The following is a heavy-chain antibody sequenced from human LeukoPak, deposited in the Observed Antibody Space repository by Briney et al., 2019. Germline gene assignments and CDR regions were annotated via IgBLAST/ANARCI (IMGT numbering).Heavy chain of an antibody. CDR2: IYSGGST. J-gene: IGHJ4*02. Sequence: GGSLRPSCAASGFTFSSYSMSWVRQAPGKGLEWVSIIYSGGSTYYADSVKGRFTISRDNSKNTLYLQMNSLRAEDTAVYYCARTEDGYNRYYFDYWGQGTLVTVSS. CDR1: GFTFSSYS. D-gene: IGHD5-24*01. V-gene: IGHV3-66*02. CDR3: ARTEDGYNRYYFDY.